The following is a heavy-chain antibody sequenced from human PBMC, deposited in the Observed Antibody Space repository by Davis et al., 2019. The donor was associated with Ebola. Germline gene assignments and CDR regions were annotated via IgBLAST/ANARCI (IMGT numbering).Heavy chain of an antibody. V-gene: IGHV1-46*01. CDR3: ATESTVLH. J-gene: IGHJ4*02. CDR1: GYTFTAHY. D-gene: IGHD4-17*01. Sequence: ASVKVSCKASGYTFTAHYLHWVRQAPGQGLEWMGIINPSGSSTTYASKFQGRVTMTRDTSTTTVYMELSSLRSEDTAVYYCATESTVLHWGQGTLVTVSS. CDR2: INPSGSST.